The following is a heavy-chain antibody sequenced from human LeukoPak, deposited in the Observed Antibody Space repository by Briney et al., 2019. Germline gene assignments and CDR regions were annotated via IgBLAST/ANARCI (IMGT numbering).Heavy chain of an antibody. CDR2: INPNSGGT. CDR1: GYTFTGYY. J-gene: IGHJ6*02. CDR3: ARVSGLYCSSTSCYSWGAYYGMDV. D-gene: IGHD2-2*02. V-gene: IGHV1-2*02. Sequence: ASVKVSCKASGYTFTGYYMHWVRQAPGQGLEWMGWINPNSGGTNYAQKFQGRVTMTRDTSISTAYMELSRLRSDDTAVYYCARVSGLYCSSTSCYSWGAYYGMDVWGQGTTVTVSS.